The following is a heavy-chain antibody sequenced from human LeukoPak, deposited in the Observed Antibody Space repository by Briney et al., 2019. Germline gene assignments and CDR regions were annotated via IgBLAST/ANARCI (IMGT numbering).Heavy chain of an antibody. CDR3: ARRAGDYSHPYDY. V-gene: IGHV4-39*07. J-gene: IGHJ4*02. CDR2: IYHGGST. D-gene: IGHD3-22*01. CDR1: GGSISNNNFY. Sequence: SETLSLTCTVSGGSISNNNFYWGWIRQPPGKGLEWIGIIYHGGSTYYTPSLKSRVTMSVDTSKNQFSLNLSSVTAADTAVYYCARRAGDYSHPYDYWGQGTLVTVSS.